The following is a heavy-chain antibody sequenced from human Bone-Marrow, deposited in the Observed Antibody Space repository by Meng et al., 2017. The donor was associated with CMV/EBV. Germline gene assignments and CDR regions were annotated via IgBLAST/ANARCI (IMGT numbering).Heavy chain of an antibody. CDR1: GGSFSGYY. CDR2: INHSGST. Sequence: SQTLSLTCAVYGGSFSGYYWSWIRQPPGKGLEWIGEINHSGSTNYNPSLKSRVTISVDTSKNQFSLKLSSVTAADTAGYYCARPSYCSSTSCYLFDYWGQGTLVTVSS. J-gene: IGHJ4*02. CDR3: ARPSYCSSTSCYLFDY. V-gene: IGHV4-34*01. D-gene: IGHD2-2*01.